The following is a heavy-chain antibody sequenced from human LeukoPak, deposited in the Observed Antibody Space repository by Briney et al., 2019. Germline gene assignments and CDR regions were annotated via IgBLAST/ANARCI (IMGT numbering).Heavy chain of an antibody. V-gene: IGHV1-69*01. CDR1: GGTCISYA. J-gene: IGHJ6*02. CDR2: IIPIFGTA. CDR3: ARAEITVFGVVIKYYGMDV. Sequence: GSSVKVSCKASGGTCISYAISWVRQATGQGLEWMGGIIPIFGTANYAQKFQGRVTITADESTGTAYMELSSLRSEDTAVYYCARAEITVFGVVIKYYGMDVWGQGTTVTVSS. D-gene: IGHD3-3*01.